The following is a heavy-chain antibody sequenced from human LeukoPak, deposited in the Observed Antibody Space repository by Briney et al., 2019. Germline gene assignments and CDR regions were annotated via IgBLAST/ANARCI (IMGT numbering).Heavy chain of an antibody. CDR2: ISFDGNNK. D-gene: IGHD3-16*01. CDR3: ATDGGY. J-gene: IGHJ4*02. CDR1: GFSFSSYS. V-gene: IGHV3-30-3*01. Sequence: QPGRSLRLSCAASGFSFSSYSMHWVRQAPGKGLEWVAVISFDGNNKYYADSVKGRFTISRDNAKNSLYLQMNSLRAEDTAVYYCATDGGYWGQGTLVTVSS.